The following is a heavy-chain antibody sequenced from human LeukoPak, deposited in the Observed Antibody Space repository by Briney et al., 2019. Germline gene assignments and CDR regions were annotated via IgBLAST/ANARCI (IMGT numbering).Heavy chain of an antibody. V-gene: IGHV1-69*04. CDR1: GGTFSSYA. D-gene: IGHD6-19*01. Sequence: SVEVSCKASGGTFSSYAISWVRQAPGQGLEWMGRIIPILGIANYAQKFQGRVTITADKSTSTAYMELSSPRSEDTAVYYCAGSYSSGWYNFAPFDYWGQGTLVTVSS. J-gene: IGHJ4*02. CDR2: IIPILGIA. CDR3: AGSYSSGWYNFAPFDY.